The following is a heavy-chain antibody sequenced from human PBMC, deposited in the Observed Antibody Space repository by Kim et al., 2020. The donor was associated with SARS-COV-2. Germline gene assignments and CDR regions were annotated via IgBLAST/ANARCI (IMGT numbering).Heavy chain of an antibody. D-gene: IGHD3-22*01. Sequence: GGSLRLSCSASGFTFSSYAMHWVRQAPGKGLEYVSAISSNGGSTYYADSVKGRFTISRDNSKNTLYLQMSSLRAEDTAVYYCVKSTYYYDSSGYSSPNWFDPWGQGTLVTVSS. J-gene: IGHJ5*02. CDR2: ISSNGGST. CDR1: GFTFSSYA. CDR3: VKSTYYYDSSGYSSPNWFDP. V-gene: IGHV3-64D*06.